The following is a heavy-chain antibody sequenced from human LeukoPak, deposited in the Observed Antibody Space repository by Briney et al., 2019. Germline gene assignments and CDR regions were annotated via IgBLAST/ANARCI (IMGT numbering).Heavy chain of an antibody. Sequence: SETLSLTCTVSGGSINSTRYYWGWIRQPPGKGLEWIGSIYYGGNSYYNPSLKSRVTISVDTSKSQFSLKLTSVTAADTAVCSCATGSVTTRYYYFFHMDVWGKGTSVTVS. J-gene: IGHJ6*03. CDR1: GGSINSTRYY. CDR2: IYYGGNS. CDR3: ATGSVTTRYYYFFHMDV. D-gene: IGHD4-17*01. V-gene: IGHV4-39*01.